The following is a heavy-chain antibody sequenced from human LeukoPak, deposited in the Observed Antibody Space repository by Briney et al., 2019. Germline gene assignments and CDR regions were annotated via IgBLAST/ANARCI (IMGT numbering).Heavy chain of an antibody. CDR2: ISGSGGST. CDR1: GFTFSSYA. Sequence: GGSLRLSCAASGFTFSSYAMSWVRQAPGKGLEWVSAISGSGGSTYYADSVKGRFTISRDNSKNTLYLQMNSLKPEDTAVYYCARLFGSGTYYMSDYWGQGTLVTVSS. D-gene: IGHD3-10*01. CDR3: ARLFGSGTYYMSDY. V-gene: IGHV3-23*01. J-gene: IGHJ4*02.